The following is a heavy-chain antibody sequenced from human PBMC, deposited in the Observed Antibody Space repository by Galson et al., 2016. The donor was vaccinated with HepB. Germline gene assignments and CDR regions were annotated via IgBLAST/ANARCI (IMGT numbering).Heavy chain of an antibody. D-gene: IGHD2-15*01. CDR2: ISWNSGSL. J-gene: IGHJ6*02. V-gene: IGHV3-9*01. CDR3: GKDVGMGGYAPGYYYGVDV. CDR1: GFNFDDYG. Sequence: SLRLSCAGSGFNFDDYGMHWVRQSPGKGPEWVSGISWNSGSLGYADSVKGRFTISRDNAKNSLYLQMNSLRTEDAGFYYCGKDVGMGGYAPGYYYGVDVWGQGSTVTVSS.